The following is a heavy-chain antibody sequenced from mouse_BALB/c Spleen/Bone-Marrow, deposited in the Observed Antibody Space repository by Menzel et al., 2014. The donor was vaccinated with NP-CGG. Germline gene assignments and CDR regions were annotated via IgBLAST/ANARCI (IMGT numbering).Heavy chain of an antibody. Sequence: EVKEVESGGGLVKPGGSLKLSCAASGFTFSDYYMYWVRQTPEKRLEWVATISDGGSYTYYPDSVKGRFTISRDNAKNNLYQRMSSLKSEDTAMYYCARDSSRWLLSYAMDYWGQGTSVTGSS. D-gene: IGHD2-3*01. V-gene: IGHV5-4*02. CDR3: ARDSSRWLLSYAMDY. CDR1: GFTFSDYY. CDR2: ISDGGSYT. J-gene: IGHJ4*01.